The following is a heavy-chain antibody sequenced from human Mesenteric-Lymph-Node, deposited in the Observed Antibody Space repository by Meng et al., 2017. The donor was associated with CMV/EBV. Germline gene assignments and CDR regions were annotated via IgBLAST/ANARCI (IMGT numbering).Heavy chain of an antibody. CDR1: GGSINSGSYY. Sequence: SETLSLTCTVSGGSINSGSYYWDWIRQPPGKGLEWIATIFYSGSTYYNPSVESRVTISVDTSKSQFSLKLASVTAADTAVYYCARRSSCSSTSCYLPPPNGMDVWGQGTTVTVSS. D-gene: IGHD2-2*01. J-gene: IGHJ6*02. V-gene: IGHV4-39*01. CDR3: ARRSSCSSTSCYLPPPNGMDV. CDR2: IFYSGST.